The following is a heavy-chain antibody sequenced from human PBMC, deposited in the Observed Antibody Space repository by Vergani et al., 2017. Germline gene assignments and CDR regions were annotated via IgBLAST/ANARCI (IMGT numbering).Heavy chain of an antibody. V-gene: IGHV3-74*01. CDR3: AKDRISLRLRGYFDY. CDR1: GFTFSSYW. D-gene: IGHD4-17*01. Sequence: EVQLVESGGGLVQPGGSLRLSCAASGFTFSSYWMHWVRQAPGKGLVWVSRINSDGSSTSYADSVKGRFTISRDNAKNTLYLQMNSLRAEDTAVYYCAKDRISLRLRGYFDYWGQGTLVTVSS. CDR2: INSDGSST. J-gene: IGHJ4*02.